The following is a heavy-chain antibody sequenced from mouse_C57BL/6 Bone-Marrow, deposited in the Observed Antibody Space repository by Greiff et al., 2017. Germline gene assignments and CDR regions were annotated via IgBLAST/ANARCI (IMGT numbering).Heavy chain of an antibody. CDR1: GYAFTNYL. J-gene: IGHJ3*01. CDR3: AILQAWFAY. Sequence: VQLQQSGAELVRPGTSVKVSCKASGYAFTNYLIEWVKQRPGQGLEWIGVINPGSGGTNYNEKFKGKATLTADKSSSTAYMQLSSLTSEDSEFYIWAILQAWFAYWGQGTLVTVSA. V-gene: IGHV1-54*01. CDR2: INPGSGGT.